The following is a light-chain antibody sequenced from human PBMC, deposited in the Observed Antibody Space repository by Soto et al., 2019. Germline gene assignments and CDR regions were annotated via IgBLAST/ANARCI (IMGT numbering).Light chain of an antibody. Sequence: EIVLTQSPGTLSVSPGERATLSCRASQSVGSTFLAWYQQKPGQAPRLLIYGVSKRATGIPARFSGSGSGTNFILDISSLEHEDCAVYYCGQFFSASPRTFGQGTRVQIK. CDR3: GQFFSASPRT. CDR1: QSVGSTF. CDR2: GVS. J-gene: IGKJ1*01. V-gene: IGKV3-20*01.